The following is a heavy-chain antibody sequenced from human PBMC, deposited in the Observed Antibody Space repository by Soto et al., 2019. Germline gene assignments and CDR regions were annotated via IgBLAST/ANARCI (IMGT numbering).Heavy chain of an antibody. D-gene: IGHD2-8*01. CDR3: ARDLQDIVLMVYAPEGSRWFDP. J-gene: IGHJ5*02. CDR2: IVVGSGNT. CDR1: GFTFTSSA. V-gene: IGHV1-58*01. Sequence: SVKVSCKASGFTFTSSAVQWVRQARGQRLEWIGWIVVGSGNTNYAQKFQERVTITRDMSTSTAYMELSSLRSEDTAVYYCARDLQDIVLMVYAPEGSRWFDPWGQGTLVTVSS.